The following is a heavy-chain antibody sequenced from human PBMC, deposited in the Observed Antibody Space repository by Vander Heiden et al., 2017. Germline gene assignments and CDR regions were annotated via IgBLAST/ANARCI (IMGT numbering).Heavy chain of an antibody. CDR1: GLPFSSYH. J-gene: IGHJ3*02. CDR2: IGTSSSNI. CDR3: ARRVVGAPRAFDI. Sequence: EVQLVESGGGLVQPGGSLRLSCAASGLPFSSYHLNWVRQAPGKGLEWVSYIGTSSSNIYYADSVKGRFTISRDNAKNSLYLQMNSLRAEDTAVYYCARRVVGAPRAFDIWGQGTMVTVSS. D-gene: IGHD1-26*01. V-gene: IGHV3-48*01.